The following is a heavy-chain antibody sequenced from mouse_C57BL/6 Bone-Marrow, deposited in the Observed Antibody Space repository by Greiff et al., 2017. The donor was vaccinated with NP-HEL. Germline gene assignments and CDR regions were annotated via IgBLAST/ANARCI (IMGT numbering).Heavy chain of an antibody. D-gene: IGHD2-1*01. Sequence: QVQLQQSGPELVKPGASVKISCKASGYAFSSSWMNWVKQRPGKGLEWIGRIYPGDGDTNYNGKFKGKATLTADKSSSTAYMRLSSLTSEDSAVYFCARDGNLFDYWGQGTTLTVSS. V-gene: IGHV1-82*01. CDR1: GYAFSSSW. CDR3: ARDGNLFDY. J-gene: IGHJ2*01. CDR2: IYPGDGDT.